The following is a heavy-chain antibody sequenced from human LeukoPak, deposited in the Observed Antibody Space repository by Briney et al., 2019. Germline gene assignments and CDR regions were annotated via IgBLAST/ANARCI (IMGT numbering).Heavy chain of an antibody. Sequence: GGSLRLSCAASGFTFSSYAMSWVRQAPGKGLEWVAFIQYGGNKKYYADSVKGRFTISRDNSKHTLYLQMNSLRAEDTAVYYCAKGAARDHYVWGSYRYPDYWGQGTLVTVSS. V-gene: IGHV3-30*02. D-gene: IGHD3-16*02. CDR3: AKGAARDHYVWGSYRYPDY. CDR1: GFTFSSYA. J-gene: IGHJ4*02. CDR2: IQYGGNKK.